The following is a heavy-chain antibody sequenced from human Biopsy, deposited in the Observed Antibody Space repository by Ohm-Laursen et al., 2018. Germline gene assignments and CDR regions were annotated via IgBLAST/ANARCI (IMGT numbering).Heavy chain of an antibody. D-gene: IGHD2-2*01. CDR3: ASSSYCGRTTCYQNYGMDV. Sequence: GASVKASCNVSGGTFSNYAISWVRQAPGHGLEWLGGIIPVSDTANYAQKFQGRVTITADKPTSTAYMELSSLRSEDTALYYCASSSYCGRTTCYQNYGMDVWGQGTTVTVSS. CDR1: GGTFSNYA. CDR2: IIPVSDTA. J-gene: IGHJ6*01. V-gene: IGHV1-69*06.